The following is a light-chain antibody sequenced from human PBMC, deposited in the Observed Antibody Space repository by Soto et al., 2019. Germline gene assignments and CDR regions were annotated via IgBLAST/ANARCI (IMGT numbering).Light chain of an antibody. CDR3: QPRSNWPPRIT. Sequence: EIVLTQSPATLSLSPGERATLSCRASQSVSSYLAWYQQKPGQAPRLLIYDASNRATGIPARFSGSGSGTDVTLTISSLEPEDFSVYYCQPRSNWPPRITFGQGTRLEIK. J-gene: IGKJ5*01. V-gene: IGKV3-11*01. CDR2: DAS. CDR1: QSVSSY.